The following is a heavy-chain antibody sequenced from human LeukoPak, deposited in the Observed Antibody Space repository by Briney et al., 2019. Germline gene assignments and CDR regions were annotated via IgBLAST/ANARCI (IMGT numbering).Heavy chain of an antibody. CDR2: IYYSRST. D-gene: IGHD3-16*01. V-gene: IGHV4-59*01. Sequence: SETLSLTCTVSGGSISSYYWSWIRQPPGKGLEWIGYIYYSRSTNYNPSLKSRVTISVDTSKNQFSLKLSSVTAADTAVYYCARGDVWGAFDIWGQGTMVTVSS. CDR3: ARGDVWGAFDI. CDR1: GGSISSYY. J-gene: IGHJ3*02.